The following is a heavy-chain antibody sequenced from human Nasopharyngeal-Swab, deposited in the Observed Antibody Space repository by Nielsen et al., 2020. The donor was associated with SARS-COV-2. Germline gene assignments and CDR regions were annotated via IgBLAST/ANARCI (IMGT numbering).Heavy chain of an antibody. CDR1: GFTFSSYA. V-gene: IGHV3-48*02. Sequence: GGSLRLSCAASGFTFSSYAMHWVRQAPGKGLEWVSYISSSSSTIYYADSVKGRFTISRDNAKNSLYLQMNSLRDEDTAVYYCARDNSYCGGDCYSGGFDYWGQGTLVTVSS. CDR3: ARDNSYCGGDCYSGGFDY. D-gene: IGHD2-21*02. CDR2: ISSSSSTI. J-gene: IGHJ4*02.